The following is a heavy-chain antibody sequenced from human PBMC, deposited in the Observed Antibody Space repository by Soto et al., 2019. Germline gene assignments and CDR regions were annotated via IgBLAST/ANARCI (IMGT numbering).Heavy chain of an antibody. CDR2: MYYTGST. J-gene: IGHJ3*02. V-gene: IGHV4-39*07. Sequence: PSETLSLTCTVSGGSISNSIYYWAWIRQPPGKGLEWIGSMYYTGSTYYSPALKSRVTMSVDTSKNQFSLKLSSVTAADTAVYYCASADYSNDAFDIWGQGTMVTVSS. D-gene: IGHD4-17*01. CDR3: ASADYSNDAFDI. CDR1: GGSISNSIYY.